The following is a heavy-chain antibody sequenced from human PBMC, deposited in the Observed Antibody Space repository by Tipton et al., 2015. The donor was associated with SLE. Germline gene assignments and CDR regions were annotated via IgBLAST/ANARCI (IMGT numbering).Heavy chain of an antibody. CDR3: ARERDYYDSSGYLRYLYYFDY. J-gene: IGHJ4*02. CDR2: ISYDGSNK. V-gene: IGHV3-30-3*01. D-gene: IGHD3-22*01. CDR1: GFTFSSYA. Sequence: SLRLSCAASGFTFSSYAMHWVRQAPGKGLEWVAVISYDGSNKYYADSVKGRFTISRDNSKNTLYLQMNSLRAEDTAVYYCARERDYYDSSGYLRYLYYFDYWGQGTLVTVSS.